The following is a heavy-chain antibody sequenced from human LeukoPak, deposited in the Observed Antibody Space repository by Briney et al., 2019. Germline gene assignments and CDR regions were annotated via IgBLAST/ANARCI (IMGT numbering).Heavy chain of an antibody. D-gene: IGHD6-19*01. CDR1: GFTFSTYA. CDR3: AREPHIAVVTHFDY. V-gene: IGHV3-7*01. CDR2: IKQDGSEK. Sequence: SGGSLRLSCAASGFTFSTYAMHWVRQAPGKGLGWVANIKQDGSEKYYVDSVKGRFTISRDNAKNSLFLQMNSLRAEDTAVYYCAREPHIAVVTHFDYWGQGTLVTVSS. J-gene: IGHJ4*02.